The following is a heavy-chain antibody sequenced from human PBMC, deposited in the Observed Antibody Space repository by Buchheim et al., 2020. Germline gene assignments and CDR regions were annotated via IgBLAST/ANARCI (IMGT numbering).Heavy chain of an antibody. J-gene: IGHJ4*02. Sequence: QVQLQESGPGLVKPSQTLSLTCTVSGISINNGTFYWSWIRQHPGKGLEWIGYVYYTGRAYSNPSLKSRVSMSVATSQNQFSLNLASVTAADTAVYYCARDRGAHDFGPIDYWGQGAL. CDR1: GISINNGTFY. V-gene: IGHV4-31*03. D-gene: IGHD4-17*01. CDR2: VYYTGRA. CDR3: ARDRGAHDFGPIDY.